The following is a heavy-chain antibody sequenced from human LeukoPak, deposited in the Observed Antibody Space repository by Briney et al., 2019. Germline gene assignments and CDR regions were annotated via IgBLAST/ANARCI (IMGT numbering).Heavy chain of an antibody. CDR3: ARDYIVVVPAAMELSDAFDI. CDR2: IWYDGSNK. J-gene: IGHJ3*02. D-gene: IGHD2-2*01. V-gene: IGHV3-33*08. Sequence: GGSLRLSCAASGFTFSSYSMNWVRQAPGKGLEWVAVIWYDGSNKYYADSVKGRFTISRDNSKNTLYLQMNSLRAEDTAVYYCARDYIVVVPAAMELSDAFDIWGQGTMVTVSS. CDR1: GFTFSSYS.